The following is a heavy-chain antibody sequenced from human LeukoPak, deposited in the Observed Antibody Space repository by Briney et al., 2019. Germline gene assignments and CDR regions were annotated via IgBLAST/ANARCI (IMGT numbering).Heavy chain of an antibody. V-gene: IGHV4-59*01. CDR2: IYYSGST. D-gene: IGHD3-10*01. CDR1: GGSISSYY. CDR3: ARGADYYGSGSYYNHPFDY. Sequence: SETLSLTCTVSGGSISSYYWSWIRQPPGKGLEWIGYIYYSGSTNYNPSLKSRVTISVDTSKNQFSLKLSSVTAADTAVYYCARGADYYGSGSYYNHPFDYWGQGTLVTVSS. J-gene: IGHJ4*02.